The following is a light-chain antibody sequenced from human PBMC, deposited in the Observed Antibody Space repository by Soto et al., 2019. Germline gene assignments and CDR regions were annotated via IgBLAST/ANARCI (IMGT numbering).Light chain of an antibody. V-gene: IGLV2-14*01. Sequence: QSVLTQPASVSVSPGQSITISCTATTSDVGRYNYVSWYQQHPGKAPKLIIYDVSNRPSGVSNRFSGSKSGNTASLTISGLQAEDEADYYCNSYTSGSTYVFGTGTKLTVL. J-gene: IGLJ1*01. CDR1: TSDVGRYNY. CDR2: DVS. CDR3: NSYTSGSTYV.